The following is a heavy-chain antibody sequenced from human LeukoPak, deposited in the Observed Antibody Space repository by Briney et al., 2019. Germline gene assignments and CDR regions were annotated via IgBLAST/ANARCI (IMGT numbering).Heavy chain of an antibody. J-gene: IGHJ4*02. CDR3: AKYFRADSGNYYRSFDY. D-gene: IGHD1-26*01. CDR2: IKEDGSEK. Sequence: PGGSLSLSCAVSGFTFSDNWMSWVRQAPGKGLEWVANIKEDGSEKNYVDSVKGRFTISRDNAKNSLYLQMNSLRAEDTAVYYCAKYFRADSGNYYRSFDYWGQGTLVTVSS. CDR1: GFTFSDNW. V-gene: IGHV3-7*05.